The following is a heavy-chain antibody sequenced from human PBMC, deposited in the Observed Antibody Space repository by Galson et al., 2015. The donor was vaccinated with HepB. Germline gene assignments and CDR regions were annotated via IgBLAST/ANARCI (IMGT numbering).Heavy chain of an antibody. CDR1: GYTFTSYD. Sequence: SVKVSCKASGYTFTSYDINRVRQATGQGLEWMGWMNPNSGNTGYAQKFQGRVTMTRNTSISTAYMELSSLRSEDTAVYYCASGGPLLWLGESYKYYYYGMDVWGQGTTVTVSS. J-gene: IGHJ6*02. CDR3: ASGGPLLWLGESYKYYYYGMDV. CDR2: MNPNSGNT. V-gene: IGHV1-8*01. D-gene: IGHD3-10*01.